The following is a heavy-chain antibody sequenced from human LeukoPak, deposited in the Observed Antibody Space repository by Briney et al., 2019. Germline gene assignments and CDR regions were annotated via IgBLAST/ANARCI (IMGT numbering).Heavy chain of an antibody. J-gene: IGHJ4*02. Sequence: SSESLCLTSTVSVGSTCGGSYYCGWIRQPPGKGLEWLGSIYYTGGTYYNPSLKSRVTISVDTSKNQFSLKLTSVTAADTGVYFCARQYDYWGQGTLVTVSS. CDR1: VGSTCGGSYY. CDR2: IYYTGGT. CDR3: ARQYDY. V-gene: IGHV4-39*01.